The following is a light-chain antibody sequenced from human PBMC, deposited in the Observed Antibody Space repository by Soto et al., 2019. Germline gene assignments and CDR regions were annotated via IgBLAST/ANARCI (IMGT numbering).Light chain of an antibody. CDR1: QDIASW. CDR2: GAS. J-gene: IGKJ4*01. Sequence: DIQMTQSPSSVSASVGDSVTITCRASQDIASWLAWYQQKPGKAPNLLIYGASTLQIGVPSRFSGSRSGTDFTLTISSLQPEDFATYYCQQANSFPLTFGGGTKVEIK. V-gene: IGKV1D-12*01. CDR3: QQANSFPLT.